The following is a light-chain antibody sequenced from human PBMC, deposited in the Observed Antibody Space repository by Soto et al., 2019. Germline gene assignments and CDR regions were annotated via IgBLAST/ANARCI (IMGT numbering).Light chain of an antibody. J-gene: IGKJ2*01. CDR1: QSVSSTY. Sequence: EIVLTQSPGTLSLSPGERATLSCRASQSVSSTYLAWYQQKPGQAPRLLIYGALSRATGIPDRFSGSGSGTECTLTITRLEPEDFAVYYCQHYGSSPYTFGQGTKLEIK. CDR3: QHYGSSPYT. V-gene: IGKV3-20*01. CDR2: GAL.